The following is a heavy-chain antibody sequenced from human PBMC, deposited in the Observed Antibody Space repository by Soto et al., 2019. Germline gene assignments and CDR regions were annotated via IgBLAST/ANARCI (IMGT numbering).Heavy chain of an antibody. CDR2: TIPVLGVT. J-gene: IGHJ3*01. V-gene: IGHV1-69*02. CDR1: GVTFRSYT. Sequence: QVQLVQSGAEVKKPGSSVRVSCKASGVTFRSYTISWMRQAPGQGLECMGRTIPVLGVTNYAPKFQGRLTIMADEKTSSVHMELRSLRSEDTPTYCSRCLINGESDVSDFWCQGTRVIVSS. D-gene: IGHD4-17*01. CDR3: RCLINGESDVSDF.